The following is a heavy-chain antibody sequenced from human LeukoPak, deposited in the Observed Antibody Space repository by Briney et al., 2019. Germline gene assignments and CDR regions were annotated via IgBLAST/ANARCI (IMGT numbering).Heavy chain of an antibody. CDR1: GFTFSRYW. D-gene: IGHD6-19*01. J-gene: IGHJ4*02. CDR3: ARESESSGWYDY. V-gene: IGHV3-43*02. Sequence: PGGSLRLSCAASGFTFSRYWMHWVRQAPGKGLEWVSLISGDGGSTFYADSVKGRFTISRDNSKNSLYLQMNSLRSDDTALYYCARESESSGWYDYWGQGTLVTVSS. CDR2: ISGDGGST.